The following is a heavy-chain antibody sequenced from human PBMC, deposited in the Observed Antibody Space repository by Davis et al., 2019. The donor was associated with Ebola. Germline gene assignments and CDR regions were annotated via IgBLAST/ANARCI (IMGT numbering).Heavy chain of an antibody. CDR1: GFAVSNNY. D-gene: IGHD3-22*01. CDR2: IYSGGST. CDR3: ARAPRGDYDSSGYYNPDAFDI. J-gene: IGHJ3*02. V-gene: IGHV3-53*01. Sequence: GGSLRLSCAASGFAVSNNYMNWVRQAPGKGLEWVAVIYSGGSTYYADSVKGRFHIFSGNSKNTVYLQMSSLRAEDTAVYYCARAPRGDYDSSGYYNPDAFDIWGQGTMVTVSS.